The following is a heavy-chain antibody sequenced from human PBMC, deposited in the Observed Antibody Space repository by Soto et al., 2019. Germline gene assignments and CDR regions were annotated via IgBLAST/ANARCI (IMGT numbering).Heavy chain of an antibody. D-gene: IGHD2-2*01. Sequence: SETLSLTCTVSGDSIGSGNKYWSWIRQAPGKGLEWIGYIFSSGTTYYNPSLESRLTMSVDRSKNQFSLRLTSVTAADTAVYFCGRDLTSNANCIDPWGQGTLVTVSS. J-gene: IGHJ5*02. CDR2: IFSSGTT. V-gene: IGHV4-30-4*01. CDR1: GDSIGSGNKY. CDR3: GRDLTSNANCIDP.